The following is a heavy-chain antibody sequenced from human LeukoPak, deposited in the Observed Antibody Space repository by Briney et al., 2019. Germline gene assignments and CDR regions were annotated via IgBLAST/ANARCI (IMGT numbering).Heavy chain of an antibody. CDR3: AKGNPYYDS. D-gene: IGHD5-12*01. J-gene: IGHJ5*02. CDR2: IYTTGST. CDR1: SGSFSSNNYY. Sequence: SETLSLTCTVSSGSFSSNNYYWGWICQPPGKALEWIGNIYTTGSTYYSPSLKSRVIISLDTSENRFSLTLRSLTAADTAVYYCAKGNPYYDSWGQGTLVTVSS. V-gene: IGHV4-39*07.